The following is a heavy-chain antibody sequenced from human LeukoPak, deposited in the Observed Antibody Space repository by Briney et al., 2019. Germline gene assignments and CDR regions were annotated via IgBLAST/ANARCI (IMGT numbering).Heavy chain of an antibody. J-gene: IGHJ4*02. D-gene: IGHD1-26*01. Sequence: ASVKVSCKASGHTFTKFGITWVRQAPGQGLEWMGWISADNGNTIYAQKFQDRVTISIDTSTSTAYMELKSLRSDDTAVYYCAKNRGATWWDLVDYSGQGTLVTVSS. V-gene: IGHV1-18*01. CDR2: ISADNGNT. CDR1: GHTFTKFG. CDR3: AKNRGATWWDLVDY.